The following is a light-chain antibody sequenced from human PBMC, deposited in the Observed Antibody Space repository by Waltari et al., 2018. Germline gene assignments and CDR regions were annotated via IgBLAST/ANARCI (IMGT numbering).Light chain of an antibody. Sequence: SSELTQDPAVSVALGQTVRITCQGDSLRSYYASGYKQKPGQAPVLVIYGKNNRPSGIPDRFSGSSSGNTASLTITGAPAEDEADYYCNSRDSSGNHLYVFGTGTKVTVL. CDR2: GKN. J-gene: IGLJ1*01. CDR1: SLRSYY. CDR3: NSRDSSGNHLYV. V-gene: IGLV3-19*01.